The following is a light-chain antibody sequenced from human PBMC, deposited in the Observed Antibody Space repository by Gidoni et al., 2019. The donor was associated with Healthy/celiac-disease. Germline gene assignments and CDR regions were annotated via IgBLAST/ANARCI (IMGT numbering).Light chain of an antibody. CDR1: QSVSSY. V-gene: IGKV3-11*01. CDR3: QQRSNWPPT. CDR2: DAS. J-gene: IGKJ4*01. Sequence: ESVLTQSPATLSLSPGERATLSCRASQSVSSYLALYQQKPGQAPRLLIYDASNRATGIPARFSGSGSGTDFTLTISSLEPEDFAVYYCQQRSNWPPTFGGXTKVEIK.